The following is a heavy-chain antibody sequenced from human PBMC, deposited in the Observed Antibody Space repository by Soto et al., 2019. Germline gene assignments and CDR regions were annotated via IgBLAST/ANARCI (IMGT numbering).Heavy chain of an antibody. CDR3: ASDLWSSSGYYYGMDV. V-gene: IGHV3-48*02. CDR1: GFTFSSYS. Sequence: GGSLRLSCAASGFTFSSYSMNWVRQAPGKGLEWVSYISSSSSTIYYADSVKGRFTISRDNAKNSLYLQMNSLRDEDTAVYYCASDLWSSSGYYYGMDVWGQGTTVTVSS. J-gene: IGHJ6*02. CDR2: ISSSSSTI. D-gene: IGHD6-6*01.